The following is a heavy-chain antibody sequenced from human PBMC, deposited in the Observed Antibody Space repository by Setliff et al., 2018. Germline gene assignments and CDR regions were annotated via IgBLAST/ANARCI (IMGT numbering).Heavy chain of an antibody. J-gene: IGHJ4*02. D-gene: IGHD2-21*01. CDR2: ISATSLNT. V-gene: IGHV3-48*01. Sequence: GGSLRLSCAASGFIFSTYWMSWLRQAPGRGLEWVAYISATSLNTYYADSVKGRFTISRDNAEDSLYLQMNSLRADDTALYYCARDNHGGAHDHWGQGSLVTVSS. CDR3: ARDNHGGAHDH. CDR1: GFIFSTYW.